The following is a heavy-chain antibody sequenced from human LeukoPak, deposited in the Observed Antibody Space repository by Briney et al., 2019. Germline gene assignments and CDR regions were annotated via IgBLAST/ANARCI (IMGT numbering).Heavy chain of an antibody. J-gene: IGHJ5*02. D-gene: IGHD3-16*02. CDR2: ISAYNGNT. CDR3: ARVKPAKRSRLGELSSPFDP. Sequence: ASVKVSCKASGYTFTSYGISWVRQAPGQGLEWMGWISAYNGNTNYAQKLQGRVTMTTDTSTSTAYMELRSLRSDDTAVYYCARVKPAKRSRLGELSSPFDPWGQGTLVTVSS. CDR1: GYTFTSYG. V-gene: IGHV1-18*01.